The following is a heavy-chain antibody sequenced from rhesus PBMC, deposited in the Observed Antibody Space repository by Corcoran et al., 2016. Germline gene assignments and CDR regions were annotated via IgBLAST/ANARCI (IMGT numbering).Heavy chain of an antibody. CDR1: GYTFTDSY. CDR3: ARALYSGSWGTYYFDY. V-gene: IGHV1-111*02. Sequence: EVQLVQSGAEVKKPGASVKISCKASGYTFTDSYLHWVRQAPGKVLEWMERVDPEDCKPIHAQKFQDRFTSTADTATDTAYMELSSLRSEDTAVYYCARALYSGSWGTYYFDYWGQGVLVTVSS. D-gene: IGHD6-25*01. J-gene: IGHJ4*01. CDR2: VDPEDCKP.